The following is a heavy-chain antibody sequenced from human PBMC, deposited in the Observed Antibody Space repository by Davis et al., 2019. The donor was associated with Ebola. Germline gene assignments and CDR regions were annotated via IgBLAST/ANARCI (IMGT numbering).Heavy chain of an antibody. V-gene: IGHV1-3*01. J-gene: IGHJ4*02. CDR3: ASAEYGSLTGREFDF. CDR2: IHGGSGRI. CDR1: GYTFSNSA. Sequence: ASVKVSCKASGYTFSNSAIHWPRHAPGQRTEWMGWIHGGSGRIAYSQNFQGRIEITRDTSATTAYMELNSMRSEDTAVFYCASAEYGSLTGREFDFWGQGTLVTVSS. D-gene: IGHD2-15*01.